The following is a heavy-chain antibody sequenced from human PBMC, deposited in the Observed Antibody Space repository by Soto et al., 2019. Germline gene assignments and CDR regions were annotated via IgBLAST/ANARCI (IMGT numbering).Heavy chain of an antibody. CDR3: ARRHTSGHYFDY. J-gene: IGHJ4*02. D-gene: IGHD2-8*02. V-gene: IGHV4-39*01. CDR2: IYYTGNA. Sequence: QLQLQESGPGLVKPSETLSLTCTVSGGSISSSNYYWGWIRQPPGKGLEWIGIIYYTGNAYYNPSLKSRVSILVDTSKNQFSLSLTSVPAADTAVYYCARRHTSGHYFDYWGQGTLVTVSS. CDR1: GGSISSSNYY.